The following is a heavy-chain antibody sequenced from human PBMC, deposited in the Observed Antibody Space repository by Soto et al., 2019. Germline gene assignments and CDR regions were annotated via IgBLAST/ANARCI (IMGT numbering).Heavy chain of an antibody. Sequence: GGSLRLSCASSGFTFSSYGMHWVRQAPGKGLEWVAVIWYDGSNKYYADSVKGRFTISRDNSKNTLYLQMNSLRAEDTAVYYCAKYESWFGPPIDYWGQAILVTVSS. J-gene: IGHJ4*02. V-gene: IGHV3-33*06. D-gene: IGHD3-10*01. CDR3: AKYESWFGPPIDY. CDR1: GFTFSSYG. CDR2: IWYDGSNK.